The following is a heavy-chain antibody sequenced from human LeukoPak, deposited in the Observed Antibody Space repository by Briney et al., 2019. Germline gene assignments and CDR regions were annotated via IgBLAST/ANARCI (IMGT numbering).Heavy chain of an antibody. D-gene: IGHD6-13*01. CDR1: GFTFSSYW. Sequence: PGGSLRLSCAASGFTFSSYWMSWVRQAPGKGLEWMGRIDPSDSYTNYSPSFQGHVTISADKSISTAYLQWSSLKASDTAMYYCARALRYSSSWYVNWFDPWGQGTLVTVSS. J-gene: IGHJ5*02. CDR2: IDPSDSYT. CDR3: ARALRYSSSWYVNWFDP. V-gene: IGHV5-10-1*01.